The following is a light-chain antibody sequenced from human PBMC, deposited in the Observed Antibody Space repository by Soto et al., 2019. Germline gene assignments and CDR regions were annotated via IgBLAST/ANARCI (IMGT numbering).Light chain of an antibody. CDR3: QHYHNWPPWT. V-gene: IGKV3-15*01. J-gene: IGKJ1*01. CDR2: GAS. Sequence: IVMTQSPATLSLSPGERVTLSCRASQSVSNNLAWYQQKPGQAPRLLIYGASTRATGIPARFSGSGSGTEFALTISSLQSEDFAIYYCQHYHNWPPWTFGQGTKVEIK. CDR1: QSVSNN.